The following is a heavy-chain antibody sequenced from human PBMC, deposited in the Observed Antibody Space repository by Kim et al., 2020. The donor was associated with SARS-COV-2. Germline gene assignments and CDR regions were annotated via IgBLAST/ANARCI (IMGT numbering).Heavy chain of an antibody. V-gene: IGHV1-24*01. CDR1: GYTLTELS. CDR2: FDPEDGET. CDR3: ATWLYNWNPYYFDY. J-gene: IGHJ4*02. Sequence: ASVKVSCKVSGYTLTELSMHWVRQAPGKGLEWMGGFDPEDGETIYAQKFQGRVTMTEDTSTDTAYMELSSLRSEDTAVYYCATWLYNWNPYYFDYWGQGTLVTVSS. D-gene: IGHD1-20*01.